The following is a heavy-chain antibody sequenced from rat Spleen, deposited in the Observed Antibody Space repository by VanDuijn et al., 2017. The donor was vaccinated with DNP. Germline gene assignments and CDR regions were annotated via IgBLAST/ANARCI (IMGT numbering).Heavy chain of an antibody. D-gene: IGHD3-1*01. J-gene: IGHJ2*01. CDR2: ISPSGGNT. CDR1: GFMFSNYW. Sequence: EVQLVESGGGPVQPGRSLKLSCVASGFMFSNYWMTWIRQAPTKGLEWVASISPSGGNTYYQDSVKGRFTISRDNAKGTLYRQMDSLRSEDTPTYYWATGLSDYWGQGVMVTVSS. CDR3: ATGLSDY. V-gene: IGHV5-19*01.